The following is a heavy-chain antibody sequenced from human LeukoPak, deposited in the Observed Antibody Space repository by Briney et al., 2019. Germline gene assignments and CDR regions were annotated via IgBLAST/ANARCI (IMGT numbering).Heavy chain of an antibody. CDR1: GFTFSSYW. CDR3: AKDILPMSGYPSMSVDY. Sequence: PGGSLRLSCAASGFTFSSYWMHWVRQAPGKGVVWVSRINSDGSSTSYADSVKGRFTISRDNAKNTLYLQMNSLRAEDTAVYYCAKDILPMSGYPSMSVDYWGQGTLVTVSS. CDR2: INSDGSST. D-gene: IGHD3-3*01. V-gene: IGHV3-74*01. J-gene: IGHJ4*02.